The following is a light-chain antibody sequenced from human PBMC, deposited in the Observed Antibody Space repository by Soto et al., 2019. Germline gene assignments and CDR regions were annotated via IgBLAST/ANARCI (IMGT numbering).Light chain of an antibody. CDR1: QSVSSSY. CDR2: GAS. CDR3: QQYNNWPRT. V-gene: IGKV3D-15*01. J-gene: IGKJ1*01. Sequence: EIVLTQSPATLSLSPGERATLCCRASQSVSSSYLAWYQQKPGQAPRLLIYGASSRATGIPDRFSGSGSGTEFTLTISSLQSEDFAVYYCQQYNNWPRTFGQGTKVDIK.